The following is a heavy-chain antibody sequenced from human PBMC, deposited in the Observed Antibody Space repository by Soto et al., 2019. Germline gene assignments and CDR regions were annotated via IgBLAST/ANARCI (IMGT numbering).Heavy chain of an antibody. CDR2: MSPNSGNT. CDR3: ARGVKYGAYSRWFDP. CDR1: GYTFTSFD. V-gene: IGHV1-8*01. J-gene: IGHJ5*02. Sequence: QVQLVQSGPEVRKPGASVKFSCKASGYTFTSFDINWVRQATGQGLENLGWMSPNSGNTGYVQKFQGRVTMTWDTSITTAYMELSSLRSEDTAVYFCARGVKYGAYSRWFDPWGQGTLVTVSS. D-gene: IGHD4-17*01.